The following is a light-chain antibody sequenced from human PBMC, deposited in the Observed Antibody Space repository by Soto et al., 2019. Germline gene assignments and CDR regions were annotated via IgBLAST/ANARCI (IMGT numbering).Light chain of an antibody. Sequence: EKVMTQSPAALSVSPGERATLSCRASQSVNSNLAWYQRKPGQAPRLLLYGASTRATGIPGRFSGSASGTEFTLTISSLQSEDSAVYYCQQYNDWPLPFGGGTKVEIK. CDR3: QQYNDWPLP. CDR1: QSVNSN. CDR2: GAS. J-gene: IGKJ4*01. V-gene: IGKV3-15*01.